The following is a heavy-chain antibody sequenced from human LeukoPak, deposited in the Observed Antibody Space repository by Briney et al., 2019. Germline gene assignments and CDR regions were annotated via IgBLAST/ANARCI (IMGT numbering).Heavy chain of an antibody. J-gene: IGHJ4*02. CDR2: ISSSGDNR. V-gene: IGHV3-23*01. D-gene: IGHD1-26*01. CDR3: ATDSGSYYFYL. CDR1: GFTFSRCP. Sequence: GGSLRLSCAASGFTFSRCPMSWVRQAPGKGLEWVSAISSSGDNRHYADSVKGRFTISRDNSKNTLYLQMNSLRAEDTAVYYCATDSGSYYFYLWGQGTLVTVSS.